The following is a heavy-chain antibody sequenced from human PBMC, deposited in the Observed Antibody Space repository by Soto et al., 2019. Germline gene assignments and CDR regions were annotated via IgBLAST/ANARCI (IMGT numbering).Heavy chain of an antibody. CDR3: ASAAGAYEN. CDR2: IWSDGSNK. D-gene: IGHD3-22*01. V-gene: IGHV3-33*03. CDR1: GLRFSSYG. J-gene: IGHJ4*02. Sequence: QVQLVESGGGVVQPGRSLRLSCAASGLRFSSYGMHWVRQAPGKGLEWVAVIWSDGSNKYYADSVKGRFTISRDNSKNTVYLQMNSLRVEDTAVYYCASAAGAYENWGQGALVTVSS.